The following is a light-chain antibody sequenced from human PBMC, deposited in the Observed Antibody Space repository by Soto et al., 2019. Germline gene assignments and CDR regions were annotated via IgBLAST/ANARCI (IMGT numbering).Light chain of an antibody. CDR2: SSD. CDR1: SSNIGSNT. Sequence: QSVLTQPPSMSGTPGQRVTISCSGSSSNIGSNTVNWYQQLPGTAPKLLIYSSDQRPSGVPDRVAGSKSGTSASLAISGLQPEDEAEYDCAAAHDSRNGWVFGGGTKLTVL. CDR3: AAAHDSRNGWV. V-gene: IGLV1-44*01. J-gene: IGLJ3*02.